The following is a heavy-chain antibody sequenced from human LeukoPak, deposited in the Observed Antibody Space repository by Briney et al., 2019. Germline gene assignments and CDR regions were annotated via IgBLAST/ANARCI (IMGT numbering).Heavy chain of an antibody. CDR3: ARIGGSGSYSGHYFGH. V-gene: IGHV3-74*01. Sequence: PGGSPRLSCAASGFTFSTYWMHWVRRAPGKGLVWVSRISTDGSVTSYADSVKGRFTISRDNAKNTMYLHMNSLRAEDTAVYYCARIGGSGSYSGHYFGHWRQGTLVTVSS. CDR2: ISTDGSVT. CDR1: GFTFSTYW. J-gene: IGHJ4*02. D-gene: IGHD3-10*01.